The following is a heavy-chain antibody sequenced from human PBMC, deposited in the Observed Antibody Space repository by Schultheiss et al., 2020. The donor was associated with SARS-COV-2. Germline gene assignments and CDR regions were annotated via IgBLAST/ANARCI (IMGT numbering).Heavy chain of an antibody. J-gene: IGHJ4*02. CDR3: AKGGYFYINS. CDR1: GFTFSDYY. D-gene: IGHD2/OR15-2a*01. Sequence: GGSLRLSCAASGFTFSDYYMNWIRQAPGKGLEWVSYIANRGDTIYYADSVQGRFTISRDNAKNSLYLQMNSLRAEDTAIYYCAKGGYFYINSWGQGTLVTVSS. CDR2: IANRGDTI. V-gene: IGHV3-11*01.